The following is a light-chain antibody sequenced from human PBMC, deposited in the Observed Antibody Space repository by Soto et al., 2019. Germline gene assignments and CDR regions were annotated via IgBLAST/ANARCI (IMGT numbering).Light chain of an antibody. CDR2: AAS. Sequence: DIQMTQSPASLSASVGDTVTITCRANQGIAQYVDWYQQKPGKVPKILIYAASTLQSGVPSRFSAAGTGIEFTLTIASLQPEDFATYYGLKDNGVPWTFGQGTEVEI. J-gene: IGKJ1*01. CDR3: LKDNGVPWT. CDR1: QGIAQY. V-gene: IGKV1-27*01.